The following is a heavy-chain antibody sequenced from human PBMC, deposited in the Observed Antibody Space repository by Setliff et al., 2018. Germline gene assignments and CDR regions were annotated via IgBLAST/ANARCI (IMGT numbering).Heavy chain of an antibody. V-gene: IGHV3-7*01. CDR3: ARDHVYGSQYYYYYYGMDA. Sequence: PGASLKISCAASGFTFSRYWMSWVRQAPGKGLEWVANIKQDGSEKYYVDSVKGRFTISRDNAKNSLYLQMNSLRVEDTAVYYCARDHVYGSQYYYYYYGMDAWGQGTTVTVSS. J-gene: IGHJ6*02. CDR2: IKQDGSEK. D-gene: IGHD3-10*01. CDR1: GFTFSRYW.